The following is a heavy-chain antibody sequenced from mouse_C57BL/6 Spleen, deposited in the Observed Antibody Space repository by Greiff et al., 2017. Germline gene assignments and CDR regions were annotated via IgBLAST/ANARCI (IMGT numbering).Heavy chain of an antibody. CDR3: ARDYGRYWYFDV. V-gene: IGHV1-59*01. D-gene: IGHD1-1*01. J-gene: IGHJ1*03. CDR1: GYTFTSYW. CDR2: IDPSDSYT. Sequence: QVQLQQPGAELVRPGTSVKLSCKASGYTFTSYWMHWVKQRPGQGLEWIGVIDPSDSYTNYNQKFKGKATLTVDTSSSTAYMQRSSLTSEGSAVYYCARDYGRYWYFDVWGTGTTVTVSS.